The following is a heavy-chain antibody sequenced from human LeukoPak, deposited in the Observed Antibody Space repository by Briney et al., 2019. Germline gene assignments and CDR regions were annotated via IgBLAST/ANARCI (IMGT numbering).Heavy chain of an antibody. V-gene: IGHV3-9*01. D-gene: IGHD5-24*01. CDR3: AKDRDGRLSYYFDY. CDR1: GFTFDDYA. Sequence: GRSLRLSCAASGFTFDDYAMHWVRQAPGKGLEWVSGISWNSGSIGYADSVKGRFTISRDNAKNSLYLQMNSLRAEDTALYYCAKDRDGRLSYYFDYWGQGTLVTVSS. CDR2: ISWNSGSI. J-gene: IGHJ4*02.